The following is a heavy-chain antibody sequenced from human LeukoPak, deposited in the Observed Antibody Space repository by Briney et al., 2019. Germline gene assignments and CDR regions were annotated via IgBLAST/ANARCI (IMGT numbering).Heavy chain of an antibody. D-gene: IGHD1-1*01. CDR3: AKRNWNDLFHLGY. CDR1: GFTFSSYA. CDR2: ISGSGGST. V-gene: IGHV3-23*01. J-gene: IGHJ4*02. Sequence: QPGGSLRLSCAASGFTFSSYAMSWVRQAPGKGLEWVSAISGSGGSTYYADSVEGRFTISRDNSKNTLYLQMNSLRAEDTAVYYCAKRNWNDLFHLGYWGRGTLVTVSS.